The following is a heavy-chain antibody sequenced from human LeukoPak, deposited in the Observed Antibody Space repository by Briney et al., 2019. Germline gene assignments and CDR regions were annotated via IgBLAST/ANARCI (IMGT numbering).Heavy chain of an antibody. Sequence: GGSLRLSCAASGITVSNNCMTWVRQAPGKGLEWVSLIYAGGSTYYVDSVKGRFTISRDNARNSLYLQMNSLRAEDTAVYYCARGRYCNGGSCYFDFWGQGTLVTVSS. CDR1: GITVSNNC. CDR2: IYAGGST. J-gene: IGHJ4*02. V-gene: IGHV3-66*01. CDR3: ARGRYCNGGSCYFDF. D-gene: IGHD2-15*01.